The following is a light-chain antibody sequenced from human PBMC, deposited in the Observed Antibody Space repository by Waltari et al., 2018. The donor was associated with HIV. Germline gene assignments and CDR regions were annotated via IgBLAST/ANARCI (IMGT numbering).Light chain of an antibody. Sequence: QSALTQPPSASGSPGQSVTIPCTGTSSDVGAYNYGSWFQQHPGKAPKLMIYDVTKRPSGVPARFSGSKSGNTASLTVSGLQAEDEADYYCASHAGSKDVFGGGTRLTVL. CDR2: DVT. CDR1: SSDVGAYNY. J-gene: IGLJ2*01. CDR3: ASHAGSKDV. V-gene: IGLV2-8*01.